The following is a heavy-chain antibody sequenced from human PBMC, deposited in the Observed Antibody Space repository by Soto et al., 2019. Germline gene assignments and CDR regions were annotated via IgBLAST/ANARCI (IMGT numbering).Heavy chain of an antibody. D-gene: IGHD3-22*01. CDR3: AKRDYYDSSGSDRFDP. CDR1: GFTFSSYA. J-gene: IGHJ5*02. Sequence: GGSLRLSCAASGFTFSSYAMSWVRQAPGKGLEWVSAISGSGGSTYYADSVKGRFTISRDNSKNTLYLQMNSLRAEDTAVYYCAKRDYYDSSGSDRFDPWGQGTLVTVSS. V-gene: IGHV3-23*01. CDR2: ISGSGGST.